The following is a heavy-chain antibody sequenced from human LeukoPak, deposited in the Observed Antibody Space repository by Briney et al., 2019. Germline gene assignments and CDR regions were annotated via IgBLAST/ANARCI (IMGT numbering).Heavy chain of an antibody. Sequence: SETLSLTCAVYGGSFSGYYWSWIRQPPGKGLEWIGYIYYSGSTNYNPSLKSRVTISVDTSKNQFSLKLSSVTAADTAVYYCARAVQLWPHYYYYGMDVWGQGTTVTVSS. V-gene: IGHV4-59*01. D-gene: IGHD5-18*01. CDR3: ARAVQLWPHYYYYGMDV. CDR1: GGSFSGYY. J-gene: IGHJ6*02. CDR2: IYYSGST.